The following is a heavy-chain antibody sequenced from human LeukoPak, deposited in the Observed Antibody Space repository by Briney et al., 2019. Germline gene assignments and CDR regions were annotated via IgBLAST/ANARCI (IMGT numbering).Heavy chain of an antibody. CDR2: IIPIFGTA. CDR1: GGTFSSYA. CDR3: ARLGFSTMVRGVMGAFDI. V-gene: IGHV1-69*13. Sequence: GASVKVSCKASGGTFSSYAISWVRQAPGQGLEWMGGIIPIFGTANYAQKFQGRVTITADESTSTAYMELSSLRSEDTAVYYCARLGFSTMVRGVMGAFDIWGQGTMVTVSS. D-gene: IGHD3-10*01. J-gene: IGHJ3*02.